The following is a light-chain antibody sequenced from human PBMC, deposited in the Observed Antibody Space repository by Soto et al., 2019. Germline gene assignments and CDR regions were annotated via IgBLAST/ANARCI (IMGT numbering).Light chain of an antibody. CDR2: AAS. Sequence: DIQMTQSPSSLSASVGDRVTITCRASQTINSHLNWYQQKLGKAPKLLIFAASSLQSGVPSRFRGSESGTDFTLTISSLQPEDFATYYCQQSYNTPWTFGQGTKVELK. J-gene: IGKJ1*01. CDR3: QQSYNTPWT. CDR1: QTINSH. V-gene: IGKV1-39*01.